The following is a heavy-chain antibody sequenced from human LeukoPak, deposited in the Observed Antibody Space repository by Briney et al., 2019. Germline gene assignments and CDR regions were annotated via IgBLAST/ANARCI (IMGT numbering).Heavy chain of an antibody. CDR3: ARMGNRGSEYYYYYMDV. D-gene: IGHD7-27*01. Sequence: PGGSLGLSCAASGFTFSSYWMHWVRQAPGKGLVWVSRINTDGSSTSYADSVKGRFTISRDNAKNTLYLQMNSLRAEDTAVYYCARMGNRGSEYYYYYMDVWGKGTTVTVSS. CDR2: INTDGSST. J-gene: IGHJ6*03. CDR1: GFTFSSYW. V-gene: IGHV3-74*01.